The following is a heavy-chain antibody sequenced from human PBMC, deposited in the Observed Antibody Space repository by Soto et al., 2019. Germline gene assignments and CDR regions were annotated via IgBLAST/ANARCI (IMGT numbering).Heavy chain of an antibody. V-gene: IGHV4-34*01. CDR3: ARGWGRIFDY. Sequence: ASETLSLTCAVYGGSYSGYYWSWIRQPPGKGLEWIGEINHSGSTNYNPSLKSRVTISVDTSKNQFPLKLSSVTAADTAVYYCARGWGRIFDYWGQGTLVTVSS. CDR1: GGSYSGYY. D-gene: IGHD7-27*01. CDR2: INHSGST. J-gene: IGHJ4*02.